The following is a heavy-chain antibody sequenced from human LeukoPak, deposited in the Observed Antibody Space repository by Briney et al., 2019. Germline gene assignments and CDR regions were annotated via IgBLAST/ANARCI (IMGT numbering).Heavy chain of an antibody. V-gene: IGHV3-7*01. D-gene: IGHD5-18*01. CDR2: INQDGSGK. CDR3: ARDPENEYSYGYGDY. J-gene: IGHJ4*02. Sequence: PGGSLRLSCAASGFTFRSYWMSWVRQAPGKGLEWVALINQDGSGKYHVDSVKGRFTISRDNADNLLYLQMNSLRAEDTAVYYCARDPENEYSYGYGDYWGQGTLVTVSS. CDR1: GFTFRSYW.